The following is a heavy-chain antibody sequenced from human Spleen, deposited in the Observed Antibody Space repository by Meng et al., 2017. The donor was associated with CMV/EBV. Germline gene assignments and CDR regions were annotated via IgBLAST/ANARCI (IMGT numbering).Heavy chain of an antibody. J-gene: IGHJ4*02. CDR1: YA. CDR3: ARAFVGYCSSTSCYTGLGFDY. D-gene: IGHD2-2*02. CDR2: IIPIFGTA. Sequence: YAISWVRQAPGQGLEWMGGIIPIFGTANYTQKFQSRVTITTDESTSTAYMELSSLRSDDTAVYYCARAFVGYCSSTSCYTGLGFDYWGQGTLVTVSS. V-gene: IGHV1-69*05.